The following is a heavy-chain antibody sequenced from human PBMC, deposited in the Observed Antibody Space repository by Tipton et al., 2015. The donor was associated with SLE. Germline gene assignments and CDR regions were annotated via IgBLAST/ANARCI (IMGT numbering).Heavy chain of an antibody. V-gene: IGHV4-34*01. CDR3: ARDWGFGLSRDAFDI. J-gene: IGHJ3*02. CDR1: GGSFSGYY. Sequence: TLSLTCAVYGGSFSGYYWSWIRQAPGKGLEWIGEINHSGTTKYNPSLKSRVTISVDTSKNQFSLKLSSVTAADTAVYYCARDWGFGLSRDAFDIWGQGTMVTVSS. CDR2: INHSGTT. D-gene: IGHD3/OR15-3a*01.